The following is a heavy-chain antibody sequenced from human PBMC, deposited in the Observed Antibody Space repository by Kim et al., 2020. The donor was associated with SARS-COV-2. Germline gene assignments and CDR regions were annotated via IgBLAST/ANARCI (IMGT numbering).Heavy chain of an antibody. Sequence: GGSLRLSCAASGFTFSSYSMNWVRQAPGKGLEWVSYISSSSSTIYYADSVKGRFTISRDNAKNSLYLQMNSLRDEDTAVYYCARDGPGGGLYGDYGLSNYYYYGMDVWGQGTTVTVSS. CDR3: ARDGPGGGLYGDYGLSNYYYYGMDV. J-gene: IGHJ6*02. V-gene: IGHV3-48*02. CDR1: GFTFSSYS. CDR2: ISSSSSTI. D-gene: IGHD4-17*01.